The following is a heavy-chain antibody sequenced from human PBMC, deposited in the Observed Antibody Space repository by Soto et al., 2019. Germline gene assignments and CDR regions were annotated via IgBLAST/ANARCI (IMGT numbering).Heavy chain of an antibody. V-gene: IGHV4-4*02. Sequence: QVQLQELGPGLVKPSGTLSLTCAVSGGSISSSNWWSWVRQPPGKGLEWIGEIYHSGSTNYNPSLKSRVTISVDKSKNQFSLKLSSVTAADTAVYYCARGYDYVWGSYRSRGWFDPWGQGTLVTVSS. D-gene: IGHD3-16*02. CDR1: GGSISSSNW. CDR3: ARGYDYVWGSYRSRGWFDP. CDR2: IYHSGST. J-gene: IGHJ5*02.